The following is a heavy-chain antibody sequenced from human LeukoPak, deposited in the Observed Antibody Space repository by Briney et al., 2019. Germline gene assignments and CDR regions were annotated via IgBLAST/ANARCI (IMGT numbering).Heavy chain of an antibody. CDR1: GFTFSSYG. CDR3: AKDVCRRGLGYCNAGGDY. Sequence: PGGSLRLSCAASGFTFSSYGMHWVRQAPGKGLEWVAVISYDGSNKYYADSVKGRFTISRDNSKNTLYLQMNSLRAEDTAVYYCAKDVCRRGLGYCNAGGDYWGQGTLVTVSS. CDR2: ISYDGSNK. J-gene: IGHJ4*02. V-gene: IGHV3-30*18. D-gene: IGHD2-15*01.